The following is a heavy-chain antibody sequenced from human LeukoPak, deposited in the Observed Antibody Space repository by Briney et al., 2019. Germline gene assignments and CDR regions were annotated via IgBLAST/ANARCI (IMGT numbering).Heavy chain of an antibody. D-gene: IGHD2-15*01. CDR3: ARFGIVMTTPHRGFDY. V-gene: IGHV4-39*01. CDR1: GGSISSSSYY. J-gene: IGHJ4*02. Sequence: SETLSLTCTVSGGSISSSSYYWGWIRQPPGKGLEWIGSIYYSGSTNYNPSLKSRVTISVDTSKNQFSLKLNSVTDPDKSVYYFARFGIVMTTPHRGFDYWGQGTLVTVSS. CDR2: IYYSGST.